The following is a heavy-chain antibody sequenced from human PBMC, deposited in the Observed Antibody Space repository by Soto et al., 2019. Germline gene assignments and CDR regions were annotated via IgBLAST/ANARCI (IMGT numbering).Heavy chain of an antibody. V-gene: IGHV4-31*03. CDR3: AREKASGYPPYYYYYMDV. CDR2: IYYSGST. Sequence: SETLSLTCTVSGGSISSGGYYWSWIRQHPGKGLDLIGYIYYSGSTYYNPSLKSRVTISLDTSKNHFSLKLSSVTAADTAVYYCAREKASGYPPYYYYYMDVWGKGTTVTVSS. CDR1: GGSISSGGYY. J-gene: IGHJ6*03. D-gene: IGHD1-1*01.